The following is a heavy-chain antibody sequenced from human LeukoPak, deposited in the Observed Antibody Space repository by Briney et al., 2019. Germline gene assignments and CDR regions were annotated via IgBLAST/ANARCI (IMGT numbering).Heavy chain of an antibody. V-gene: IGHV4-30-4*07. J-gene: IGHJ5*02. CDR2: IHDSGST. CDR1: GDSISSRGYS. D-gene: IGHD6-13*01. Sequence: ASETLSLTCAVSGDSISSRGYSWSWIRQTPGKGLEWIAYIHDSGSTYNNPSLKSRLSISIDTSKNQFSLKLNSVTAADTAVYYCARVVAAAGNNWFDPWGQGTLVTVSS. CDR3: ARVVAAAGNNWFDP.